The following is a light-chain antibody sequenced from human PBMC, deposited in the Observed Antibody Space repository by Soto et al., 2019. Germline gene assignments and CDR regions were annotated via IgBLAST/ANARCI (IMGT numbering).Light chain of an antibody. V-gene: IGLV6-57*02. J-gene: IGLJ2*01. CDR3: QSYDSSNHVV. Sequence: NFMLTQPHSVSESPGKAVTISCTGSSGSIASNFVQWYQQRPGSAPTTVIYKDNQRPSGVPDRFSGSIDSSSISASLIISGLKTEDEADYYCQSYDSSNHVVFGGGTKLTVL. CDR2: KDN. CDR1: SGSIASNF.